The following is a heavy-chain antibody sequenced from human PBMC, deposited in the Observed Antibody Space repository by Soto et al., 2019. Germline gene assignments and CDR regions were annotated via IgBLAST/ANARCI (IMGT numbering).Heavy chain of an antibody. CDR1: GFTVSSNY. J-gene: IGHJ6*03. CDR3: AKNRYSSSWSPYYYYYMDV. V-gene: IGHV3-53*04. D-gene: IGHD6-13*01. CDR2: IYSGGST. Sequence: GGSLRLSCAASGFTVSSNYMSWVRQAPGKGLEWVSVIYSGGSTYYADSVKGRFTISRHNSKNTLYLQMNSLRAEEPAVYYCAKNRYSSSWSPYYYYYMDVWGKGTTVTVSS.